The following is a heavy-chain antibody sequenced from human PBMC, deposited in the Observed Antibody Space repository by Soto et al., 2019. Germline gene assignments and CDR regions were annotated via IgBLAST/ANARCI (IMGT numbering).Heavy chain of an antibody. D-gene: IGHD6-19*01. CDR2: ISGSGGST. Sequence: PVGSLRLSCAASGFTFSSYAMSWVRQAPGKGLEWVSAISGSGGSTYYAGSVKGRFTISRDNSKNTLYLQMNSLRAEDTAVYYCAKDQKQWLVNNWFDPWGQGTLVTVSS. J-gene: IGHJ5*02. V-gene: IGHV3-23*01. CDR1: GFTFSSYA. CDR3: AKDQKQWLVNNWFDP.